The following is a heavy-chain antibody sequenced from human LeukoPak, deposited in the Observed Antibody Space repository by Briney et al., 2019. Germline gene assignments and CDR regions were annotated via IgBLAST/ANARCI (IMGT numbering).Heavy chain of an antibody. D-gene: IGHD6-6*01. CDR1: GGVISIYG. CDR3: ARGRFSIAARQNWFDP. J-gene: IGHJ5*02. V-gene: IGHV4-39*06. CDR2: IYYSGST. Sequence: SETLSLTCTVSGGVISIYGWSWFRQPPGKGLEWIGSIYYSGSTYYNPSLKSRVTISVDTSKNQFPLKLSSVTAADTAVYYCARGRFSIAARQNWFDPWGQGTLVTVSS.